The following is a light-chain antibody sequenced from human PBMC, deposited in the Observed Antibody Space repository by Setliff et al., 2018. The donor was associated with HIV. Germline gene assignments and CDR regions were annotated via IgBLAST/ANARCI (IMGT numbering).Light chain of an antibody. CDR2: QAT. CDR3: CSNTGSNTFV. Sequence: QSALTQPASVSGSPGQSITISCTGTSNDVGRYDLVSWYQQHPARAPKLIIYQATRRPSGVSNRFSGSKSGNVASLTIFGLQAEDEADYYCCSNTGSNTFVFGTGTKVTVL. CDR1: SNDVGRYDL. J-gene: IGLJ1*01. V-gene: IGLV2-23*01.